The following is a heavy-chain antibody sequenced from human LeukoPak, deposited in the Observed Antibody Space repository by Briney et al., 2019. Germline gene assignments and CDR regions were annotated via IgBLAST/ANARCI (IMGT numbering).Heavy chain of an antibody. CDR1: GFTFS. CDR3: ARAGSGWYFDY. V-gene: IGHV3-48*02. Sequence: GGSLRLSCAASGFTFSMNWVRQTPGKGLEWVSYISSSSSRIYYADSVKGRFTISRDKAKNSLYLQTNSLRDEDTAIYYCARAGSGWYFDYWGQGTLVTVSS. J-gene: IGHJ4*02. D-gene: IGHD6-19*01. CDR2: ISSSSSRI.